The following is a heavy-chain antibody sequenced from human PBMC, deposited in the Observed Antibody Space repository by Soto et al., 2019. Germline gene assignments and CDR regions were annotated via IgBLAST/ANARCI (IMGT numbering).Heavy chain of an antibody. Sequence: GGSLRLSCEASGFSFSTFSMNWVRQAPGKGLEYVSVISSSSGYIYYADSVKGRFTVSRDNARNTLFLQMSGLREEDTAVYYCARHDPGDDYYYGLGVCGQGATVTVYS. D-gene: IGHD4-17*01. CDR2: ISSSSGYI. CDR3: ARHDPGDDYYYGLGV. V-gene: IGHV3-21*01. CDR1: GFSFSTFS. J-gene: IGHJ6*02.